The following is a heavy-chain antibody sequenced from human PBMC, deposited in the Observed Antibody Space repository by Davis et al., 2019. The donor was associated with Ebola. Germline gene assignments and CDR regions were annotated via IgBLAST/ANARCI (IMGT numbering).Heavy chain of an antibody. J-gene: IGHJ4*02. CDR3: ARAQDYGDNGGGFDF. CDR1: GFTLSSYW. Sequence: GESLKISCAASGFTLSSYWMHWVRQAPGKGLVWVSRIKSDGSDTKYADSVKGRFTISRDNAKNTLYLQLNSLRAEDTAVYYCARAQDYGDNGGGFDFWDRGTLVTVSS. D-gene: IGHD4-17*01. CDR2: IKSDGSDT. V-gene: IGHV3-74*01.